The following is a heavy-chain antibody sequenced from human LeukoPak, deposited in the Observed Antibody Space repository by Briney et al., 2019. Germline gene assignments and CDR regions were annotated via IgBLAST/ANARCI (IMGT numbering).Heavy chain of an antibody. V-gene: IGHV4-59*01. CDR1: GGSISSYY. Sequence: SETLSLTCTVSGGSISSYYWSWIRQPPGKGLEWIGYIYYRGNTQYNPSLKSRVTISVDTSKNQFSLRLTSVTAADTAVYYCARDLDYGGSSIWYFDLWGRGTLVTVSS. D-gene: IGHD4-23*01. CDR2: IYYRGNT. J-gene: IGHJ2*01. CDR3: ARDLDYGGSSIWYFDL.